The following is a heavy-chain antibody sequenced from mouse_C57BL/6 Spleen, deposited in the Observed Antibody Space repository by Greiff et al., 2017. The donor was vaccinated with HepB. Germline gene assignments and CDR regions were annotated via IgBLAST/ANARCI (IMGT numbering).Heavy chain of an antibody. CDR1: GYTFTDYN. CDR3: ARDHITTVVEDAMDY. CDR2: INPNNGGT. Sequence: VQLQQSGPELVKPGASVKMSCKASGYTFTDYNMHWVKQSHGKSLEWIGYINPNNGGTSYNQKFKGKATLTVNKSSSTAYMELRSLTSEDSAVYYCARDHITTVVEDAMDYWGQGTSVTVSS. V-gene: IGHV1-22*01. J-gene: IGHJ4*01. D-gene: IGHD1-1*01.